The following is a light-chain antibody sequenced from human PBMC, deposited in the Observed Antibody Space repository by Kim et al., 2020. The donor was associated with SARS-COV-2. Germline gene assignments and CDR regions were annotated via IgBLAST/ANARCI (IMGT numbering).Light chain of an antibody. Sequence: GQSIHISCPGTGSHVGGYNYVACYQLHPGKTPQLMIYDVIKRPSGVPDRFSASKSGNTASLTISSLRAEDEADYYCCSYAGTYTWVFGGGTQLTVL. CDR1: GSHVGGYNY. CDR2: DVI. J-gene: IGLJ3*02. V-gene: IGLV2-11*01. CDR3: CSYAGTYTWV.